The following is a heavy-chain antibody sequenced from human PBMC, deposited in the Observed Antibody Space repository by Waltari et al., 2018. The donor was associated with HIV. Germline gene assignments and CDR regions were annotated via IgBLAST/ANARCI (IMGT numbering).Heavy chain of an antibody. CDR2: IWYDGDNK. CDR1: VFPFSTFA. V-gene: IGHV3-33*01. CDR3: ARGGYYYDISGYYHY. Sequence: QVQLVESGGGVVQPGRSLRLSCAAAVFPFSTFAMHWVRQAPGKGLEWVAVIWYDGDNKYYEDSVKGRFTISRDNSKNTLYLQMNSLRVEDTAVYYCARGGYYYDISGYYHYWGQGTLVTVSS. D-gene: IGHD3-22*01. J-gene: IGHJ4*02.